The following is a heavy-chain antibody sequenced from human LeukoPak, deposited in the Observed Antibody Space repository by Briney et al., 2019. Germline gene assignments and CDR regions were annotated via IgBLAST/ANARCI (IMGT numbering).Heavy chain of an antibody. V-gene: IGHV4-4*02. CDR2: IYHSGST. CDR1: GGSISSSNW. D-gene: IGHD3-10*01. Sequence: PSGTLSLTCAVSGGSISSSNWWSWVRQPPGKGLEWIGEIYHSGSTNYNPSLKSRVTISVDKSKNQFSLKLSSVTAADTAVYYCARHRNYGSGSFDYWGQGTLVTVSS. J-gene: IGHJ4*02. CDR3: ARHRNYGSGSFDY.